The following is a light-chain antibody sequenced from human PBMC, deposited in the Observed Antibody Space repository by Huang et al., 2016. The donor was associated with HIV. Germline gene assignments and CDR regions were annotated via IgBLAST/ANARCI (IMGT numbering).Light chain of an antibody. CDR3: QQYFDVPWT. V-gene: IGKV4-1*01. CDR1: QRLLFRSNNKNY. CDR2: WAY. Sequence: IVMTQSPDSLAVSLGETVTINCKSSQRLLFRSNNKNYLAWYQQKPGQPPTLLMSWAYTRGSGGPSRFSGGGSGTDFTQTISSLQAEDVAVYFCQQYFDVPWTFGRGTKVEIK. J-gene: IGKJ1*01.